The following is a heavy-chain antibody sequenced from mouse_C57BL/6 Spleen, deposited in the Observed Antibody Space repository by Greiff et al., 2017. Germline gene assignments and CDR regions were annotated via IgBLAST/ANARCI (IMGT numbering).Heavy chain of an antibody. Sequence: VQLQQPGAELVMPGASVKLSCTASGYTFTSYWMHWVKQRPGPGLEWIGEIDPSDSYTNYNPKFEGKSTLTVDKSSSTAYMQLSSLTSEDSAVYYCARGGRGAMDYWGQGTSVTVSS. V-gene: IGHV1-69*01. J-gene: IGHJ4*01. CDR3: ARGGRGAMDY. CDR2: IDPSDSYT. CDR1: GYTFTSYW. D-gene: IGHD3-3*01.